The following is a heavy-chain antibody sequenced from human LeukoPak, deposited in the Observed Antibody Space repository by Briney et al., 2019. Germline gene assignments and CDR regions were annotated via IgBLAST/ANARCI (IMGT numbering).Heavy chain of an antibody. Sequence: ASVKVSCKASGGTFSSYAISWVRQAPGQGLEWMGGIIPIFGTANYALKFQGRVTITTDESTSTAYMELSSLRSDDTAVYYCARDSRSSSSAYYFDYWGQGTLVTVSS. V-gene: IGHV1-69*05. D-gene: IGHD6-6*01. CDR2: IIPIFGTA. CDR1: GGTFSSYA. CDR3: ARDSRSSSSAYYFDY. J-gene: IGHJ4*02.